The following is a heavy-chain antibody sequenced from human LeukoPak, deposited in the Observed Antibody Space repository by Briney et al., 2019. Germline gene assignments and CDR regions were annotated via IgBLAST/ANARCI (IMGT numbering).Heavy chain of an antibody. CDR1: GGSISSHY. Sequence: SETLSLTCTVSGGSISSHYWSWIRQPPGKGLEWIGYIYYSGTTNYNPSLKSQVTISVDTSKNQFSLKLSSVTAADTAVYYCARGVYIAATQYGYWGQGTLVTVSS. CDR3: ARGVYIAATQYGY. V-gene: IGHV4-59*11. J-gene: IGHJ4*02. D-gene: IGHD6-13*01. CDR2: IYYSGTT.